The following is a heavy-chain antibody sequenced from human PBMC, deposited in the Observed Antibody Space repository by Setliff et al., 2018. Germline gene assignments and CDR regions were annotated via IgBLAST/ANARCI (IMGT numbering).Heavy chain of an antibody. Sequence: LRLSCAASGFTFSSYWMHWVRQAPGKGLEWVSMISGSAQTTYYADSVKGRFTISRDNSKNTLYLQMNSLRGEDTAVYYCAKDTGYYFDYWGQGTLVTVSS. CDR3: AKDTGYYFDY. D-gene: IGHD4-4*01. J-gene: IGHJ4*02. CDR2: ISGSAQTT. CDR1: GFTFSSYW. V-gene: IGHV3-23*01.